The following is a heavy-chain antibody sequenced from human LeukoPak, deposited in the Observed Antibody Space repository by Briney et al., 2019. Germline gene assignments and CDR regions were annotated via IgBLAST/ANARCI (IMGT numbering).Heavy chain of an antibody. V-gene: IGHV3-23*01. D-gene: IGHD1-26*01. CDR1: GFTFSSYA. CDR2: ISGSGGST. J-gene: IGHJ4*02. CDR3: AREAVSVGALWN. Sequence: GGSLRLSCAASGFTFSSYAMSWVRQAPGKGLEWVSAISGSGGSTYYADSVKGRFTISRDNAKNSLFLQMNSLRAEDTAVYYCAREAVSVGALWNWGQGTLVTVSS.